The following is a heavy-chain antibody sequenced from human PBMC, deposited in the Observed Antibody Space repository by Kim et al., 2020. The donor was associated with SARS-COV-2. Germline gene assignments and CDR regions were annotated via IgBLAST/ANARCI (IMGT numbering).Heavy chain of an antibody. J-gene: IGHJ4*02. D-gene: IGHD3-10*01. Sequence: SETLSLTCTVSGGSISSYYWSWIRPPPGKGLEWIGYIYYSGSTNYNPSLKSRVTISVDTSKNQFSLKLSSVTAADTAVSYCARLNYYGSGRPDYWSQGT. CDR3: ARLNYYGSGRPDY. V-gene: IGHV4-59*08. CDR1: GGSISSYY. CDR2: IYYSGST.